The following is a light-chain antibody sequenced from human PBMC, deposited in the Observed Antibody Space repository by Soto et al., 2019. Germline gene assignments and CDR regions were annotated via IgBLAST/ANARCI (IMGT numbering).Light chain of an antibody. CDR3: QQYNNWPLT. V-gene: IGKV3-15*01. CDR2: VAS. CDR1: QSVSSN. Sequence: EIVMTQSPATLSVSPGERATLSCRASQSVSSNLAWNQQKPGQAPRLLIYVASTRANGIPARFSSSVSGTEFTLTSSSLQSEYFAVYDCQQYNNWPLTFGGGTKVE. J-gene: IGKJ4*01.